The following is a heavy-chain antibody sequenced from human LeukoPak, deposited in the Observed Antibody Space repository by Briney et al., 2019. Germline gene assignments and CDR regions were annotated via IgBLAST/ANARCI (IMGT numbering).Heavy chain of an antibody. CDR2: INPKNGGA. CDR1: GYTFIGHY. J-gene: IGHJ5*02. Sequence: ASVKVSCKTSGYTFIGHYIHWVRQAPGQGLEWMGWINPKNGGANYAPRFRGRVTMTRDRSTSTVYMELTRLTSDDTAVYFCARDTSEGDYAWWFDPWGQGTLVTVAS. V-gene: IGHV1-2*07. CDR3: ARDTSEGDYAWWFDP. D-gene: IGHD3-16*01.